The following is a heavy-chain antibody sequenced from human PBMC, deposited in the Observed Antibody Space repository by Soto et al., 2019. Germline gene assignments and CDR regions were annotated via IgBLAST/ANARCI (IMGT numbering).Heavy chain of an antibody. V-gene: IGHV3-33*01. CDR2: IWYDGSNK. J-gene: IGHJ6*02. D-gene: IGHD3-10*02. CDR3: AGEVLVQGIKYHGMDV. Sequence: QVQLLESGGGVVQPGRSLSLSCAASGFTFSSYGIHWVRQAPGKRLEWVAVIWYDGSNKYYADSVKGRFTISRDNSKNALYVQMNSLRAENTAVYYCAGEVLVQGIKYHGMDVWGQGSTVTVSS. CDR1: GFTFSSYG.